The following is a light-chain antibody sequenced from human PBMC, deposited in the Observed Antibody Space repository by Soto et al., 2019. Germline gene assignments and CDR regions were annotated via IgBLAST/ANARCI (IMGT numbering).Light chain of an antibody. CDR1: NSNIGAGYD. Sequence: QSVLTQPPSVSGAPGQRITISCTGSNSNIGAGYDVHWYQHLPGTAPKTLIIKNHNRPFGVPDRFSGSKSGTSASLVINGLRSEDEGLYFCAVWEGGLDGQYLFGTGTKVTVL. CDR2: KNH. CDR3: AVWEGGLDGQYL. V-gene: IGLV1-40*01. J-gene: IGLJ1*01.